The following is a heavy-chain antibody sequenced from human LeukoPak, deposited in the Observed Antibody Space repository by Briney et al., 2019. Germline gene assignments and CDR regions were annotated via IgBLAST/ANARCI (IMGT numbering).Heavy chain of an antibody. Sequence: GGSLRLSCAASGFTFSNSAMSWVRQAPGKGLEWVSAISGITGNAYYADSVKGRFTISRDNSKNTLYLQMNSLRAEDTAVYYCAKRDILTGYRYYFDYWGQGTLVTVPS. V-gene: IGHV3-23*01. D-gene: IGHD3-9*01. J-gene: IGHJ4*02. CDR1: GFTFSNSA. CDR3: AKRDILTGYRYYFDY. CDR2: ISGITGNA.